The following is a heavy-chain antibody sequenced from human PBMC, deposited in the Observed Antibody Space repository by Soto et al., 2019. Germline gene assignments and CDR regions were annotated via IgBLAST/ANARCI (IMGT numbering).Heavy chain of an antibody. J-gene: IGHJ3*02. CDR3: ARDYPFQWLARNDAFDI. V-gene: IGHV1-69*01. CDR1: GGTFSSYA. CDR2: IIPIFGTA. D-gene: IGHD6-19*01. Sequence: QVQLVQSGAEVKQPGSSVKVSCKASGGTFSSYAISWVRQAPGQGLEWMGGIIPIFGTANYAQKFQGRVTITADESTSTAYMELSSLRSEDTAVYYCARDYPFQWLARNDAFDIWGQGTMVTVSS.